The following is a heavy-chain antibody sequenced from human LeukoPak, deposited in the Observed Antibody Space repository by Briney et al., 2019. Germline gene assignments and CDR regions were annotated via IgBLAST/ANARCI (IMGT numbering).Heavy chain of an antibody. D-gene: IGHD3-10*02. CDR1: GGSFSGYY. Sequence: PSETLSLTCAVYGGSFSGYYWSWIRQPPGKGLEWIGEINHSGNTNYNPSLKSRVTISVDTSKNQFSLKLSSVTAADTAVYYCASLFGGLDYWGQETLVTVSS. J-gene: IGHJ4*02. CDR3: ASLFGGLDY. CDR2: INHSGNT. V-gene: IGHV4-34*01.